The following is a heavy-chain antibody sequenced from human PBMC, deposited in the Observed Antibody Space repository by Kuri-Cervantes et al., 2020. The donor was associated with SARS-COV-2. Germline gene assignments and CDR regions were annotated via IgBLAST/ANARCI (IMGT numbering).Heavy chain of an antibody. V-gene: IGHV3-23*01. D-gene: IGHD6-13*01. CDR2: ISGGGST. CDR1: GFTFTSYA. J-gene: IGHJ1*01. Sequence: GESLKISCATSGFTFTSYAMSWVRQAPGKGLEWVSTISGGGSTYYADSVEGRFTISRDSSKNTLYLQMNSLRAEDTAVYYCAKDVAAGTRAPPEYFQHWGQGTLVTVSS. CDR3: AKDVAAGTRAPPEYFQH.